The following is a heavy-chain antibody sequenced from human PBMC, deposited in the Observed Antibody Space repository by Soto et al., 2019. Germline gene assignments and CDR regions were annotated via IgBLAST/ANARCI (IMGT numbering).Heavy chain of an antibody. Sequence: QVQLVESRGALVKPGGSLRLSCAASGFTFSDYYMSWIRQAPGKGLEWVSFISSSSSHTNYADSVKGRFTISRDNAKNSLYLQMNSLRAEDTAVYYCARDSRYYGSGSADYWGQGTLVTVSS. J-gene: IGHJ4*02. D-gene: IGHD3-10*01. CDR1: GFTFSDYY. CDR3: ARDSRYYGSGSADY. V-gene: IGHV3-11*05. CDR2: ISSSSSHT.